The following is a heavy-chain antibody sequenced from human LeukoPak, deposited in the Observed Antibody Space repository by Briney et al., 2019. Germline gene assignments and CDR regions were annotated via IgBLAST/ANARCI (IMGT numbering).Heavy chain of an antibody. D-gene: IGHD3-22*01. CDR2: IYYSGST. J-gene: IGHJ4*02. Sequence: SETLSLTCTVSGGSISSSSYYWGWIRQPPGKGLEWIGSIYYSGSTYYNPSLKSRVTISVDTSKNQFSLKLSSVTAADTAVYFCARAGGYYYADFDYWGQGTLVTASS. CDR1: GGSISSSSYY. CDR3: ARAGGYYYADFDY. V-gene: IGHV4-39*07.